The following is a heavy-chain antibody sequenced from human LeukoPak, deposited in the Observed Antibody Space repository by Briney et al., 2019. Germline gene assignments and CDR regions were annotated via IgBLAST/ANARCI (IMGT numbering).Heavy chain of an antibody. CDR2: IGGGGSNT. V-gene: IGHV3-23*01. J-gene: IGHJ4*02. Sequence: GGSLTLSCAASGLTFSSYAMSWVRQAPGKGLEWVSEIGGGGSNTYYADSVKGRFTISRDNSKNTLYLQMKRLRVEDTAIYYCAKRRGIIDHDGFDSWGQVTLVTVSS. D-gene: IGHD2/OR15-2a*01. CDR1: GLTFSSYA. CDR3: AKRRGIIDHDGFDS.